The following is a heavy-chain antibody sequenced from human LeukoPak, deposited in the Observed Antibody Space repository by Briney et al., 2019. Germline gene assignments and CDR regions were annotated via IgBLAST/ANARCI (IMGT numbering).Heavy chain of an antibody. CDR3: ASPNPRIAARPYYYYYMDV. CDR1: GFTFSTYS. V-gene: IGHV3-21*01. J-gene: IGHJ6*03. Sequence: GGSLRLSCAASGFTFSTYSMNWVRQAPGKGLEWVSSISSSSSYIYYADSVKGRFTISRDNAKNSLYLQMNSLRAEDTAVYYCASPNPRIAARPYYYYYMDVWGKGTTVTVSS. D-gene: IGHD6-6*01. CDR2: ISSSSSYI.